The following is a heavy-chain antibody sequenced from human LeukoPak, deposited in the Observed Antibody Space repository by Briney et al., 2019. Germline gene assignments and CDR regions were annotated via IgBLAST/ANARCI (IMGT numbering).Heavy chain of an antibody. CDR2: INPNSGGT. CDR3: ARDYYDSSGYPQPIDY. CDR1: GYTFTGYY. V-gene: IGHV1-2*06. Sequence: ASVKVSCKASGYTFTGYYMHWVRKAPGQGLEWMGRINPNSGGTNYAQKFQGRVTMTRDTSISTAYMELSRLRSDDTAVYYCARDYYDSSGYPQPIDYWGQGTLVTVSS. D-gene: IGHD3-22*01. J-gene: IGHJ4*02.